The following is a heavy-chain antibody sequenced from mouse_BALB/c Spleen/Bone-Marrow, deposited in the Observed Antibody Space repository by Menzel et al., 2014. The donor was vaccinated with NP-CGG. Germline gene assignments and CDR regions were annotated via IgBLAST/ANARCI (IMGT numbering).Heavy chain of an antibody. V-gene: IGHV1-15*01. CDR3: ANWGYYAMDY. CDR2: LDPETGGT. D-gene: IGHD4-1*01. CDR1: GYTFTDYE. J-gene: IGHJ4*01. Sequence: QVQLQQSGAELVRPGASVTLSCKASGYTFTDYEMHWVKQTPVHGPEWIGTLDPETGGTAYNQKFKDMATLTADKSSTTAYMELRSLTSEDSAVYYCANWGYYAMDYWGQGISVTVSS.